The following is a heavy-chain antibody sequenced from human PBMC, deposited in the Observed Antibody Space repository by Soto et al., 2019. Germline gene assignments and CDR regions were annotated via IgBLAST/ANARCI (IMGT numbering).Heavy chain of an antibody. Sequence: SETLSLTCTVSGGSISSDYWSWIRQPPGKGLEWIGYIYYSGSTNYNPSLKSRVTISVDTSKNQFSLKLSSVTAADTAVYYCARSPGYYFYYWGQGTLVTVSS. J-gene: IGHJ4*02. CDR1: GGSISSDY. D-gene: IGHD3-10*01. CDR3: ARSPGYYFYY. CDR2: IYYSGST. V-gene: IGHV4-59*08.